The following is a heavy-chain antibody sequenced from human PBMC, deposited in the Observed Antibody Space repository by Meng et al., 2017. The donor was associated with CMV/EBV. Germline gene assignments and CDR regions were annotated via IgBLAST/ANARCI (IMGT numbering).Heavy chain of an antibody. D-gene: IGHD2-15*01. Sequence: GGSLRLSCAASGFTVSSNYMSWVRQAPGKGLEWVSSISSSSSYIYYADSVKGRFTISRDNAKNSLYLQMNSLRAEDTAVYYCARDLYIVVVVAATNGFDYWGQGTTVTVSS. V-gene: IGHV3-21*01. J-gene: IGHJ4*03. CDR1: GFTVSSNY. CDR2: ISSSSSYI. CDR3: ARDLYIVVVVAATNGFDY.